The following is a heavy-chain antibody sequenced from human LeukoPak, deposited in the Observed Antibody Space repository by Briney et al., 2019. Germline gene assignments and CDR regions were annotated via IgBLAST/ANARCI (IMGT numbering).Heavy chain of an antibody. V-gene: IGHV4-34*01. CDR2: INHSGST. J-gene: IGHJ6*03. CDR3: ARGGPYCGGDCSSYYYYYYMDV. D-gene: IGHD2-21*02. CDR1: AASFSGYY. Sequence: SETLSLTCAVYAASFSGYYWSWIPQTPGKGLEWIGEINHSGSTNYNPSLKSRVTISVDTSKNHFSLKLSSVTAADTAVYYCARGGPYCGGDCSSYYYYYYMDVWGKGTTVTVSS.